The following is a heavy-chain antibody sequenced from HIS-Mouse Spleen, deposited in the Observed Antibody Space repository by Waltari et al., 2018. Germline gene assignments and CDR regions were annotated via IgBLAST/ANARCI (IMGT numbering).Heavy chain of an antibody. CDR2: INHSGST. V-gene: IGHV4-34*01. J-gene: IGHJ4*02. CDR1: GGSFSGSY. CDR3: ARMGPASGSYGDY. Sequence: QVQLQQWGAGLLKPSETLSLTCAAYGGSFSGSYWSWIRQPPGKGLEWIGEINHSGSTNYNPSLKSRVTISVDTSKNQFSLKLSSVTAADTAVYYCARMGPASGSYGDYWGQGTLVTVSS. D-gene: IGHD1-26*01.